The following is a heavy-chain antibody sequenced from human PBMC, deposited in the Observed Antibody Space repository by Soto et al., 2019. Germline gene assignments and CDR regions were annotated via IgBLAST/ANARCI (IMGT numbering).Heavy chain of an antibody. CDR1: GFTFSSYW. CDR2: IKQDGSEK. V-gene: IGHV3-7*01. CDR3: ARDSNEQWLVRDF. D-gene: IGHD6-19*01. J-gene: IGHJ4*02. Sequence: TGGSLRLSCAASGFTFSSYWMSWVRQAPGKGLEWVANIKQDGSEKYYVDSVKGRFTISRDNAKNSLYLQMNSLRAEDTAVYYCARDSNEQWLVRDFWGQGTLVTVSS.